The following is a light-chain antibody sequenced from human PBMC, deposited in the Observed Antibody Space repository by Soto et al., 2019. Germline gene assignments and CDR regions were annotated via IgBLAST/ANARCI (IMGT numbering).Light chain of an antibody. J-gene: IGKJ4*01. V-gene: IGKV1-39*01. CDR1: QSISSF. CDR2: AAS. CDR3: QQSYNTPLT. Sequence: DIQMTQSPSSLSASVGDRVTITCRASQSISSFLNWYQQKPGKAPNLLIYAASSLQSGVPSRFSGRGSETDFTLTISSLQPEDFATYYCQQSYNTPLTFGGGTKVEI.